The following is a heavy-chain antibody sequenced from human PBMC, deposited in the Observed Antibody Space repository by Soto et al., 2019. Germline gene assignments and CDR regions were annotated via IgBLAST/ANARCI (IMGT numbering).Heavy chain of an antibody. V-gene: IGHV4-39*01. D-gene: IGHD1-26*01. CDR3: ARQLEVGATPEDYYYGMDV. CDR2: IYYSGST. Sequence: SETLSLTCTVSGGSISSSSYYWGWIRQPPGKGLEWIGSIYYSGSTYYNPSLKSRVTISVDTSKNQFSLKLSSVTAADTAVYYCARQLEVGATPEDYYYGMDVWGQGTTVTVSS. CDR1: GGSISSSSYY. J-gene: IGHJ6*02.